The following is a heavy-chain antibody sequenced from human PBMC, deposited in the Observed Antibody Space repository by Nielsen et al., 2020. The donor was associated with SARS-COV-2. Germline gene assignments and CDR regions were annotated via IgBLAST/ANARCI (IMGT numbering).Heavy chain of an antibody. CDR3: AKALGVAGFDY. Sequence: GGSLRLSCAASGFTVSSNYMNWVRQAPGKGLEWVSVIYSGGSTYYADSVKGRFTISRDNSKNTLYLQMNSLRAEDTAVYYCAKALGVAGFDYWGQGTLVTVSS. V-gene: IGHV3-53*01. CDR1: GFTVSSNY. CDR2: IYSGGST. D-gene: IGHD6-19*01. J-gene: IGHJ4*02.